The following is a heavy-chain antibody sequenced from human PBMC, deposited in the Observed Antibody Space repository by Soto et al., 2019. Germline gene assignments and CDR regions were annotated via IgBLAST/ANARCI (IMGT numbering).Heavy chain of an antibody. V-gene: IGHV3-23*01. D-gene: IGHD4-4*01. Sequence: HPGGSLRLSCAASGFTFSSYAMSWVRQAPGKGLEWVSAISGSGGSTYYADSVKGRFTISRDNSKNTLYLQMDSLRAEDTAVYYCAKVVPEPDVVTTSFDYWGQGTLVTVSS. CDR3: AKVVPEPDVVTTSFDY. CDR2: ISGSGGST. J-gene: IGHJ4*02. CDR1: GFTFSSYA.